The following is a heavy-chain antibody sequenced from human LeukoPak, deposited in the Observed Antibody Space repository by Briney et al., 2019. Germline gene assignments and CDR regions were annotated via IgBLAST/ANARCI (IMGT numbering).Heavy chain of an antibody. D-gene: IGHD5-18*01. J-gene: IGHJ4*02. V-gene: IGHV4-34*01. CDR3: AGTRGYSYGRLGY. CDR2: INHGGST. CDR1: GGSFSGYY. Sequence: SETLSLTCAVYGGSFSGYYWSWIRQPPGKGLEWIGEINHGGSTNYNPSLKSRVTISVDTSKNQFSLKLSSVTAADTAVYYCAGTRGYSYGRLGYWGQGTLVTVSS.